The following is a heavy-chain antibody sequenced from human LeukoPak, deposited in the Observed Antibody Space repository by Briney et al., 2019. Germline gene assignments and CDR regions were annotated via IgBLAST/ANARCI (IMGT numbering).Heavy chain of an antibody. CDR1: GFTFSSYA. CDR3: ARAVGAFDY. J-gene: IGHJ4*02. Sequence: GGSLRLSCAASGFTFSSYAMHWVRQAPGKGLEWVAVISYDGSNKYYADSVKGRFTISRDNSKNTLYLQMNSLRAEDTAVYCCARAVGAFDYWGQGTLVTVSS. CDR2: ISYDGSNK. D-gene: IGHD1-26*01. V-gene: IGHV3-30-3*01.